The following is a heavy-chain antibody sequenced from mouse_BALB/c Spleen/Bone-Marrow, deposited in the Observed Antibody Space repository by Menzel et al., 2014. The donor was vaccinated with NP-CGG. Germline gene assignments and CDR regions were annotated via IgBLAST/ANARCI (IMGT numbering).Heavy chain of an antibody. V-gene: IGHV1S56*01. CDR2: IYPGNVNT. D-gene: IGHD4-1*01. CDR1: GYTFTSYY. Sequence: QVQLKESGPELVKPGASVRLSCKASGYTFTSYYIHWVKQRPGQGLEWIGWIYPGNVNTKYNEKFKGKATLAADKSSSTAYMQLSSLTSDDSAVYFCARELGVFAYWGQGTLVTVSA. CDR3: ARELGVFAY. J-gene: IGHJ3*01.